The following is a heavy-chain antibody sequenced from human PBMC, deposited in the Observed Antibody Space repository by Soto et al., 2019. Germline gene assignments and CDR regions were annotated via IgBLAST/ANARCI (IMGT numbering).Heavy chain of an antibody. Sequence: QVQLVQSGAEVKKPGSSVKVSCKASGGTFSSYTISWVRQAPGQGLEWMGRIIPILGIANYAQKFQGRVTITADKSTSTAYMELSSLRSEDTAVYYCASCPGGWNYDYWGQGTLVTVSS. J-gene: IGHJ4*02. CDR3: ASCPGGWNYDY. CDR2: IIPILGIA. V-gene: IGHV1-69*02. CDR1: GGTFSSYT. D-gene: IGHD1-1*01.